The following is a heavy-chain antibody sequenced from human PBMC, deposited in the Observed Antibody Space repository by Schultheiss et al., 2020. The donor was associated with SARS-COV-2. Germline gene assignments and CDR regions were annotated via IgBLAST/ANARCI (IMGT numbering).Heavy chain of an antibody. Sequence: SETLSLTCTVSGGSISSSSYYWGWIRQPPGKGLEWIGYIYYSGSTNYNPSLKSRVTISVDTSKNQFSLKLSSVTAADTAVYYCAARGSSGSYRYYYYMDVWGKGTTVTVSS. J-gene: IGHJ6*03. V-gene: IGHV4-61*05. CDR3: AARGSSGSYRYYYYMDV. D-gene: IGHD1-26*01. CDR2: IYYSGST. CDR1: GGSISSSSYY.